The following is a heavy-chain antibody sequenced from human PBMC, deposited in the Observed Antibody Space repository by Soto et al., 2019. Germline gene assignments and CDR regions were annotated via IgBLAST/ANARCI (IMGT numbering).Heavy chain of an antibody. V-gene: IGHV3-23*01. CDR2: ISGSGGST. Sequence: GGSLRLSCAASGFTFSSYAMSWVRQAPGKGLEWVSAISGSGGSTYYADSVKGRFTISRDNSKNTLDLQMNSLRAEDTAVYYCAKALKRITIFGVASKSTYYFDYWGQGTLVTVSS. D-gene: IGHD3-3*01. CDR3: AKALKRITIFGVASKSTYYFDY. J-gene: IGHJ4*02. CDR1: GFTFSSYA.